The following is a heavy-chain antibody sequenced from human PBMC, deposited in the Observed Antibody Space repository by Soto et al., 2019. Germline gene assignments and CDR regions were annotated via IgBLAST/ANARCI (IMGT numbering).Heavy chain of an antibody. V-gene: IGHV3-11*01. CDR2: ISSSGSTI. CDR3: ARTHYYGSGSYYNSVWFDP. J-gene: IGHJ5*02. Sequence: GGSLRLSCAASGFTFSDYYMSWIRQAPGKGLEWVSYISSSGSTIYYADSVKGRFTISRDNAKNSLYLQMNSLRAEDTAVYYFARTHYYGSGSYYNSVWFDPWGQGTLVTVSS. CDR1: GFTFSDYY. D-gene: IGHD3-10*01.